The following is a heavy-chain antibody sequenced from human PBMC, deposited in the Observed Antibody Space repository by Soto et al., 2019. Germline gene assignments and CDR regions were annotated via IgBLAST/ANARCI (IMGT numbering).Heavy chain of an antibody. D-gene: IGHD4-4*01. CDR1: GGSISSGGYY. V-gene: IGHV4-31*03. J-gene: IGHJ6*02. CDR2: FYNSGSV. CDR3: ARGAVTNLYYYYYGMDV. Sequence: SETLSLTCTVSGGSISSGGYYWSWIRQHPGKGLEWVGYFYNSGSVFYNPSLKSRVTISVDTSKNQFSLKLISVTAADTAVYYCARGAVTNLYYYYYGMDVWGQGTTVTVSS.